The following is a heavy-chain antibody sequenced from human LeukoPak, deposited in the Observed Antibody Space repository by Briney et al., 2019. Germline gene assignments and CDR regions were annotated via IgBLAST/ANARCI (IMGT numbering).Heavy chain of an antibody. CDR2: ISYDGSDE. D-gene: IGHD2-15*01. J-gene: IGHJ6*02. Sequence: GGSLRLSCAASGFTFNSYAMHWVRQAPGKGLEWVTVISYDGSDEYCADSVKGRFSTSRDYSMSTLYLQMNSLKTDDTAIYYCARDLLVPAATGASGMDVWGQGTPVTVSS. CDR1: GFTFNSYA. V-gene: IGHV3-30*04. CDR3: ARDLLVPAATGASGMDV.